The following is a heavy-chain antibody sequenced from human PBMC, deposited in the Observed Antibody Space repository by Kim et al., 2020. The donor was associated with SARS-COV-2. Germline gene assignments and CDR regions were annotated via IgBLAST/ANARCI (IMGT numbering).Heavy chain of an antibody. J-gene: IGHJ4*02. Sequence: SETLSLTCAVYGGSFSGYYWSWIRQPPGKGLEWIGEINHSGSTNYNPSLKSRVTISVDTSKNQFSLKLSSVTAADTAVYYCASTEYCSSTSCYAIDYWGQGTLVTVSS. D-gene: IGHD2-2*01. V-gene: IGHV4-34*01. CDR2: INHSGST. CDR3: ASTEYCSSTSCYAIDY. CDR1: GGSFSGYY.